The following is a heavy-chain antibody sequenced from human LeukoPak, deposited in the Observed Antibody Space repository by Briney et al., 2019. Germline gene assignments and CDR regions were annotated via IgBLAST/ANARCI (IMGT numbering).Heavy chain of an antibody. Sequence: PSETLSLTCAVYGGSFSGYYWSWIRQPPGKGLEWIGEINHSGSTNYNPSLKSRVTISVDTSKNQFSLKLSSVTAADTAVYYCARSSSWIIGRVWFDPWGQGTLVTVSS. V-gene: IGHV4-34*01. CDR1: GGSFSGYY. J-gene: IGHJ5*02. CDR2: INHSGST. CDR3: ARSSSWIIGRVWFDP. D-gene: IGHD6-13*01.